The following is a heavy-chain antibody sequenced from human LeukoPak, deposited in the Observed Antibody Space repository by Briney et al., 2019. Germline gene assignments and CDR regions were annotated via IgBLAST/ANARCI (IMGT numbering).Heavy chain of an antibody. CDR1: GFTVSSNY. CDR3: ASYVADILTGYAYD. Sequence: PGGSLRLSCAAPGFTVSSNYMSRGRQAPGKGLEWVSVIYSGGSTYYADSVKGRFTISRDNSKNTLFLQMNSLRAVDTAVHYCASYVADILTGYAYDWGQGTLVTVSS. CDR2: IYSGGST. D-gene: IGHD3-9*01. J-gene: IGHJ4*02. V-gene: IGHV3-53*01.